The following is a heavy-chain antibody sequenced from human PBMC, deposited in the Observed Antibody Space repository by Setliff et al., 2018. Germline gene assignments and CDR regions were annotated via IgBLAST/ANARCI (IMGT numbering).Heavy chain of an antibody. V-gene: IGHV1-46*01. Sequence: ASVKVSCKASGYSLTRYYMHWVRQAPGQGLEWMGIINPGGGSASYEQKFQGRVTMTRDTSTSTFYMEVNILRSDDTAVYYCARGGMAAANRKGVFEYWGQGTLVTVSS. CDR2: INPGGGSA. J-gene: IGHJ4*02. CDR1: GYSLTRYY. D-gene: IGHD6-13*01. CDR3: ARGGMAAANRKGVFEY.